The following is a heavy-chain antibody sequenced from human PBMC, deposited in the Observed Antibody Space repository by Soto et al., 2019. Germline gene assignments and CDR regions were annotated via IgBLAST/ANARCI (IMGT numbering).Heavy chain of an antibody. Sequence: PSETLSLTCTVSGGSISSSSYYWGWIRQPPGKGLEWIGSIYYSGSTYYNPSLKSRVTISVDTSKNQFSLKLSSVTAADTAVYYCARLTGYQLLRYAFDIWGQGTMVTVSS. CDR1: GGSISSSSYY. J-gene: IGHJ3*02. CDR3: ARLTGYQLLRYAFDI. CDR2: IYYSGST. V-gene: IGHV4-39*01. D-gene: IGHD2-2*01.